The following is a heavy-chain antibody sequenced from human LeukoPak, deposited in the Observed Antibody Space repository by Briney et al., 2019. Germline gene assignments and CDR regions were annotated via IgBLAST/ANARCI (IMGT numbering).Heavy chain of an antibody. CDR1: GFTFSSYA. CDR2: ISGSGGST. D-gene: IGHD3-22*01. CDR3: AKAHYDSSGYYYCSFDY. V-gene: IGHV3-23*01. J-gene: IGHJ4*02. Sequence: GGSLRLSCAASGFTFSSYAMSWVRQAPGKGLEWVSAISGSGGSTYYADSVKGRFTISRDNSKNTLYLQMNSLRVEDTAVYYCAKAHYDSSGYYYCSFDYWGQGTLVTVSS.